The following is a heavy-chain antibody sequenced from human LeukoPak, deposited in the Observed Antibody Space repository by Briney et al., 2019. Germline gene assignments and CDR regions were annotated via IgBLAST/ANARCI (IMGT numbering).Heavy chain of an antibody. CDR1: GLTYSVRW. V-gene: IGHV3-7*01. D-gene: IGHD2-21*02. Sequence: PGGPLRLSCAASGLTYSVRWLSWLRQAPGEGPEWVANIIQDGTDKYYVVSVMGRFTISRANAQNSMYLQMNSLRVEDTAVYYCTSWGDTTAEYFQRWGQGTLVTVSS. CDR3: TSWGDTTAEYFQR. J-gene: IGHJ1*01. CDR2: IIQDGTDK.